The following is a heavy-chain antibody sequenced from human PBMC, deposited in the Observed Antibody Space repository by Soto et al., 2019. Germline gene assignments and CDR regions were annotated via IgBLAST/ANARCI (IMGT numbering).Heavy chain of an antibody. CDR1: GGSISSGDYY. V-gene: IGHV4-30-4*01. Sequence: QVQLQESGPGLVKPSQTLSLTCTVSGGSISSGDYYWSWIRQPPGKGLEWIGYIYYSGSTYYNQSLKNRVTISVDTSKNQFSLKLSSVTAADTAVYYCARGGIAAGWFDPWGQGTLVTVSS. D-gene: IGHD6-13*01. CDR2: IYYSGST. J-gene: IGHJ5*02. CDR3: ARGGIAAGWFDP.